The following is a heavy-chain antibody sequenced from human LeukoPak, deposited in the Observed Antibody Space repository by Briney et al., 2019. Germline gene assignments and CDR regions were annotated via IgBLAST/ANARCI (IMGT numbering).Heavy chain of an antibody. V-gene: IGHV4-34*01. CDR3: ARGTSSGLWYFDL. CDR2: INHSGST. J-gene: IGHJ2*01. Sequence: SETLSLTCAVYGGSFSGYYWSWIRQPPGKGLEWIGEINHSGSTNYNPSLKSRVTISVDTSKNQFSLKLSSVTAADTAVYYCARGTSSGLWYFDLWGRGTLVTVSS. CDR1: GGSFSGYY.